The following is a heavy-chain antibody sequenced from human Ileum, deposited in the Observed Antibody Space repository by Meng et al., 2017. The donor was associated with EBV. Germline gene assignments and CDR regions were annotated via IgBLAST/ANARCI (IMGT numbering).Heavy chain of an antibody. Sequence: QGAGPGLVKPSGTLSLTCAGYGGSISSSDWWSWVRQPPGKGLEWIGEIYRGGGTNYNASLKSRVTISVDTSKNHFSLKLNSVTAADTAVYYCARVRVIPAAIGFDYWGQGTLVTVSS. J-gene: IGHJ4*02. CDR3: ARVRVIPAAIGFDY. CDR2: IYRGGGT. D-gene: IGHD2-2*02. CDR1: GGSISSSDW. V-gene: IGHV4-4*02.